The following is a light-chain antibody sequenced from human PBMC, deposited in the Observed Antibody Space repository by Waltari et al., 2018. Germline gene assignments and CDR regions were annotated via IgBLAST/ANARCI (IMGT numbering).Light chain of an antibody. CDR2: DVV. Sequence: QSALTQPRSVSGSPGQSVTISCCGTSSDVGSYNFVSWYQQHPGNAPKLLIYDVVKRPSGVPDRFSGSKSGNTASLTISGLQTEDESDYYCCSYAGSYTFVFGGGTQLTVL. CDR1: SSDVGSYNF. J-gene: IGLJ7*01. V-gene: IGLV2-11*01. CDR3: CSYAGSYTFV.